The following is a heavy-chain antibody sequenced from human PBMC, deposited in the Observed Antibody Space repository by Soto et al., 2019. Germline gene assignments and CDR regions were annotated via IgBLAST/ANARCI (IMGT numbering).Heavy chain of an antibody. D-gene: IGHD1-1*01. CDR1: GGSISSSCYY. J-gene: IGHJ6*02. CDR3: SASCVGRAGFNYYGMAV. Sequence: SENLYNTCTVSGGSISSSCYYWNWSRQHPGKGLEWIGYIYYSGTTYYNPSLKSRVTISVDTSKNQFSLKLSSVTAADTAVYYCSASCVGRAGFNYYGMAVLGQATTVT. V-gene: IGHV4-31*03. CDR2: IYYSGTT.